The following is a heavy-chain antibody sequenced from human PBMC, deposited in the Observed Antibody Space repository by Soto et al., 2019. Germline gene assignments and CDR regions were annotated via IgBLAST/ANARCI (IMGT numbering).Heavy chain of an antibody. J-gene: IGHJ6*02. V-gene: IGHV3-11*06. D-gene: IGHD5-18*01. Sequence: QVQLVESGGGLVKPGGSLRLSCAASGFTFSDYYMSWIRQAPGKGLEWVSYISSSSSYTNYADSVKGRFTISRDNAKNSLYLQRNSLRAEDTAVYYCARDRSGYSHYYGMDVWGQGTTVTVSS. CDR2: ISSSSSYT. CDR3: ARDRSGYSHYYGMDV. CDR1: GFTFSDYY.